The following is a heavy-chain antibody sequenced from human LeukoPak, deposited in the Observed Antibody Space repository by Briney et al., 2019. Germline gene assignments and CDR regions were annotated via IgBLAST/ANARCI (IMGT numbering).Heavy chain of an antibody. J-gene: IGHJ4*02. CDR1: GGSISSYY. D-gene: IGHD6-19*01. V-gene: IGHV4-59*01. CDR2: IYYSGST. Sequence: SETLSLTCTVSGGSISSYYWSWIRQPPGKGLEWIGYIYYSGSTNYNPSLKSRVTISVDTSKNQFSLKLSSVTAADTAVYYCARGKRYSSGWYMFDYWGQGTLVTVSS. CDR3: ARGKRYSSGWYMFDY.